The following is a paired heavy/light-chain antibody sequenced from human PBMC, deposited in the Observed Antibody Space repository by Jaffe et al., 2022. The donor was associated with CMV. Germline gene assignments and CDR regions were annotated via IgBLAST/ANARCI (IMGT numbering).Heavy chain of an antibody. Sequence: EVQLVESGGGLVQPGGSLRLSCAASGFTFSDHYMDWVRQAPGKGLEWVGRIRNKAKSHTTEYAASVKGRFSISRDDSKNSMYLQMNSLKIDDTAVYYCVRGFSGFDSWGQGTLVTVSS. J-gene: IGHJ4*02. D-gene: IGHD3-10*01. CDR2: IRNKAKSHTT. CDR3: VRGFSGFDS. V-gene: IGHV3-72*01. CDR1: GFTFSDHY.
Light chain of an antibody. Sequence: DIQMTQSPASLSASVGDRVTITCRASQGISGSLTWYQQKPETAPKSLIYDASSLQGGVPSRFSGSGSGTEFTLTISSLQPEDFATYYCQQYKSYPYTFGPGTKVDIK. J-gene: IGKJ3*01. V-gene: IGKV1D-16*01. CDR2: DAS. CDR1: QGISGS. CDR3: QQYKSYPYT.